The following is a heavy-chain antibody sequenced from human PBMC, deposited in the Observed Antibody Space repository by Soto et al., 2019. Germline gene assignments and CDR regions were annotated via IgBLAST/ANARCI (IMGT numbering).Heavy chain of an antibody. V-gene: IGHV4-59*01. D-gene: IGHD1-7*01. CDR2: THYSGSS. CDR3: ARDKAGTTLNYYFGMDV. Sequence: LSLTCTVSGGSISGYFWSWIRQPPGKGLEWIGYTHYSGSSNYNPSLKTRVTISVDTSKNQFSLKLISVTSADTALYFCARDKAGTTLNYYFGMDVWGQGTTVTVSS. J-gene: IGHJ6*02. CDR1: GGSISGYF.